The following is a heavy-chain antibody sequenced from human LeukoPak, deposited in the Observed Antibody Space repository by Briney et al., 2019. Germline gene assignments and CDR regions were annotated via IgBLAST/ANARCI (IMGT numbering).Heavy chain of an antibody. CDR2: IYTSGST. J-gene: IGHJ5*02. Sequence: SETLSLTCTVSGGSISSYYWSWIRQPAGKGLEWIGRIYTSGSTNYNPSLKSRVTMSVDTSKNQFSLKLSSVTAADTAVYFCARSGRRCASCYSWFDHWGQGTLVTVSS. V-gene: IGHV4-4*07. D-gene: IGHD2-2*02. CDR3: ARSGRRCASCYSWFDH. CDR1: GGSISSYY.